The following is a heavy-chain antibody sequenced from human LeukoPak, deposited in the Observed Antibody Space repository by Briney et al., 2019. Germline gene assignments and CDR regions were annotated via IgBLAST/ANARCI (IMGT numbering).Heavy chain of an antibody. CDR1: GGSISSNYH. Sequence: SETLSLTCTVSGGSISSNYHWGRIRPPPGKGLEWIASIYYSGNTYYNASLKSRVTTSVDTTNNQFSLKPSSVSAADTAVYYCAKLGIAATGPAIWGQGTKVTVSS. J-gene: IGHJ3*02. D-gene: IGHD6-13*01. V-gene: IGHV4-39*01. CDR3: AKLGIAATGPAI. CDR2: IYYSGNT.